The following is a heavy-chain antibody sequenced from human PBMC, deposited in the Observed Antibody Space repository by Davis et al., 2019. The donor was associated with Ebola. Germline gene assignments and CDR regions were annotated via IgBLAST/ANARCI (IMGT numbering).Heavy chain of an antibody. D-gene: IGHD2-8*02. J-gene: IGHJ6*02. V-gene: IGHV4-34*01. CDR2: INHSGST. CDR1: GGSFSGYY. Sequence: MPSETLSLTCAVYGGSFSGYYWSWIRQPPGKGLEWIGEINHSGSTNYNPSLKSRVTISVDTSKNQFSLKLSSVTAADTAVYYCAIGRYCTGGVCYYYYYYGMDVWGQGTTVTVSS. CDR3: AIGRYCTGGVCYYYYYYGMDV.